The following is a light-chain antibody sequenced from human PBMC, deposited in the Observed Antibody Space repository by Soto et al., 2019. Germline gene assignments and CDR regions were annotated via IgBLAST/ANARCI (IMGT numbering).Light chain of an antibody. V-gene: IGKV3-15*01. J-gene: IGKJ1*01. CDR2: SAS. CDR1: QSVGSN. Sequence: EVVMTQSPATLSVSPGERATLSCRASQSVGSNLAWYQQKPGQAPRRLIYSASTRATGIPARFSGSGSGTEFTLTISSLQSEDFAIYFCQQYNNWPPDRTFGQGTKVEIK. CDR3: QQYNNWPPDRT.